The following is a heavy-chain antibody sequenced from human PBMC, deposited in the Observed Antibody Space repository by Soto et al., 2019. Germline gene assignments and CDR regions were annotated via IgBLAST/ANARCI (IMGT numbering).Heavy chain of an antibody. Sequence: QVQLVQSGAEVKKPGSSVQVSCKAYGGTFSNYPINWVRQAPGQGLEWMGRIIAIFSSTNYAQKFQGSVTITADESTTTAYMDLSSLGSEDPAVYYCARETGDFPLRGVSRLDHFPMDVWGQGTTVTVSS. CDR3: ARETGDFPLRGVSRLDHFPMDV. J-gene: IGHJ6*02. D-gene: IGHD3-10*01. V-gene: IGHV1-69*18. CDR2: IIAIFSST. CDR1: GGTFSNYP.